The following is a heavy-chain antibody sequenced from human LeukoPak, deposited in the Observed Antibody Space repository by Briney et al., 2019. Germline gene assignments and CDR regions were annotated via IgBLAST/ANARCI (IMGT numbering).Heavy chain of an antibody. J-gene: IGHJ4*02. V-gene: IGHV1-2*02. CDR1: GYSFTSHQ. CDR2: INPNSGGT. D-gene: IGHD5-18*01. Sequence: ASVKVSCKASGYSFTSHQMHWVRQAPGQGLEWMGWINPNSGGTNYAQKFQGRVTMTRDTSISTAYMELSRLRSDDTAVYYCARGHIRGYSSTVRYWGQGTLVTVSS. CDR3: ARGHIRGYSSTVRY.